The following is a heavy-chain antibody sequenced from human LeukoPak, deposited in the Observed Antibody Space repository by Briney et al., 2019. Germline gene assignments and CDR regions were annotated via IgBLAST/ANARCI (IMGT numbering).Heavy chain of an antibody. CDR1: GGTFSSYA. V-gene: IGHV1-69*13. D-gene: IGHD5-18*01. Sequence: SVKVSFKASGGTFSSYAISWVRQAPGQGLEWMGGIIPIFGTANYAQKFQGRVTITADESTSTAYMELSSLRSEDTAVYYCARDLLHPTNPWIQLWFFNWGQGTLVTVSS. CDR2: IIPIFGTA. CDR3: ARDLLHPTNPWIQLWFFN. J-gene: IGHJ4*02.